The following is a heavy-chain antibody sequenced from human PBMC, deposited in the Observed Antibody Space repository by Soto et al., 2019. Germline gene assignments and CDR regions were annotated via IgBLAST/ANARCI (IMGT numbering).Heavy chain of an antibody. Sequence: SETLSLTCTVSGGSISSSSYYWGWIRQPPGKGLEWIGSIYYSGSTKSNPSLKSRVTMSVDMSKNQFSLRLTSVTAADTAVYYCARVFPSYCGGDCSYFDSWGQGTLVTV. CDR3: ARVFPSYCGGDCSYFDS. CDR2: IYYSGST. J-gene: IGHJ4*02. D-gene: IGHD2-21*02. V-gene: IGHV4-39*07. CDR1: GGSISSSSYY.